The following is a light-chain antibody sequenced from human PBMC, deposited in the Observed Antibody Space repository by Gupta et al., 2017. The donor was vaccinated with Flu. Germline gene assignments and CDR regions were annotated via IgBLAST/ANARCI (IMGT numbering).Light chain of an antibody. V-gene: IGKV2-30*02. CDR1: QSLVHRNGNTY. J-gene: IGKJ1*01. CDR2: RVS. Sequence: LTQSPLSLPVIFGQPASISCRSSQSLVHRNGNTYLTWFQQRPGQSPRRLIYRVSNRDSGVPDRFSGSGSGTDFTLKSSRVEAEDVGVYYCRQGTHWQTSGQGTKVEIK. CDR3: RQGTHWQT.